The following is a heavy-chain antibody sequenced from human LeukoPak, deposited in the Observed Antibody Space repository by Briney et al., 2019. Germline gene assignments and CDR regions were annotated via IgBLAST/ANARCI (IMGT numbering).Heavy chain of an antibody. J-gene: IGHJ5*02. CDR2: INHSGST. Sequence: SETLSLTCAVYGGSFSGYYWSWIRQPPGKGLEWIGEINHSGSTNYNPSLKSRATISVDTSKNQFSLKLSSVTAADTAVYYCARQGTTCSGGSCYSGKRENWFDPWGQGTLVTVSS. V-gene: IGHV4-34*01. CDR1: GGSFSGYY. CDR3: ARQGTTCSGGSCYSGKRENWFDP. D-gene: IGHD2-15*01.